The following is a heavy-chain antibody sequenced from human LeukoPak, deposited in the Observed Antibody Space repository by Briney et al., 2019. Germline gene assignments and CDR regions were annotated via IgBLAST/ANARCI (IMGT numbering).Heavy chain of an antibody. J-gene: IGHJ4*02. CDR1: GGSIRSSTYY. CDR2: IYYSGST. V-gene: IGHV4-39*01. CDR3: ARVSTDWSLDY. Sequence: SETLSLTCTVSGGSIRSSTYYWGWIRQPPGKGLEWIGSIYYSGSTYYNPSLKSRVTISVDTSKNQFSLKLSSVTAADTAVYYCARVSTDWSLDYWGQGTLVTVSS. D-gene: IGHD6-19*01.